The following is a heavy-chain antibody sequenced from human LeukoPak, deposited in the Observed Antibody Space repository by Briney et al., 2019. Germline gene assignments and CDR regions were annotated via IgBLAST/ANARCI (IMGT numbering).Heavy chain of an antibody. CDR2: IYYSGST. Sequence: SETLSLTCTVSGGSISGYYWSWIRQPPGKGLEWIGYIYYSGSTNYNPSLKSRVTISVDTSKNQFSLKLSSVTAADTAVYYCARGIVATYGWFDPWGQGTLVTVSS. J-gene: IGHJ5*02. CDR3: ARGIVATYGWFDP. V-gene: IGHV4-59*08. CDR1: GGSISGYY. D-gene: IGHD5-12*01.